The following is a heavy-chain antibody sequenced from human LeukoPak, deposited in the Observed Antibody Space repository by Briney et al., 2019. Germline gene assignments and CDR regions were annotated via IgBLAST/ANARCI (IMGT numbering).Heavy chain of an antibody. D-gene: IGHD6-19*01. V-gene: IGHV4-59*01. Sequence: SETLSLTCTVSGGSISSYYWSWIRQPPGEGRGWMGYIYYSGSTNYNPSLKSRVTISVDTSKNQFSLKLSSVTAADTAVYYCARGGSSGYTSYWFDPWGQGTLVTVSS. CDR2: IYYSGST. CDR3: ARGGSSGYTSYWFDP. J-gene: IGHJ5*02. CDR1: GGSISSYY.